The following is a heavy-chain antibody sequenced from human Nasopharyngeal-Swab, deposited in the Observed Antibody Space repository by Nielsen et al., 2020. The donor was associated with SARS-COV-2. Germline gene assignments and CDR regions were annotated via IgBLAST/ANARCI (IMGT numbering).Heavy chain of an antibody. CDR3: AKDYIRRGSN. CDR1: GFSFSTYA. J-gene: IGHJ4*02. CDR2: VSASGVST. Sequence: GGSLRLSCAASGFSFSTYAMTWVRQAPGKGLEWVSTVSASGVSTYYTDSVKGRFTISRDNSKNTLYLQMNSLRAEDTAVYYCAKDYIRRGSNWGQGTPVTVSS. D-gene: IGHD2-15*01. V-gene: IGHV3-23*01.